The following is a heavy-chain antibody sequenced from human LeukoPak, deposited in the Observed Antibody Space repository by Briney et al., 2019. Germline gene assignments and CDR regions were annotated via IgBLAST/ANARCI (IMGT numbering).Heavy chain of an antibody. CDR1: GHIFSKYG. Sequence: PGGPLRLSCVASGHIFSKYGMHWVRQAPGKGLEWVAVIMYGRSNKYYADSVKGRFTISRDNSKNTVYLQMNSLRVEDTAIYYCARDDYYGRSGYRGYWGQGTLVTVSS. V-gene: IGHV3-33*01. CDR3: ARDDYYGRSGYRGY. CDR2: IMYGRSNK. D-gene: IGHD3-22*01. J-gene: IGHJ4*02.